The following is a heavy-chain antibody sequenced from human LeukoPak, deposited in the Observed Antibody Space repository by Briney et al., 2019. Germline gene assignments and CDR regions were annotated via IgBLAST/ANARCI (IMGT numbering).Heavy chain of an antibody. CDR2: IYYSGST. J-gene: IGHJ3*02. Sequence: PSETLSLTCTVSGGSISSGDYYWSWIRQPPGKGLEWIGYIYYSGSTYYNPSLKSRVTISVDTSKNQFSLKLSSVTAADTAVYYCAREPGGFLEWAAFDIWGQGTMVTVSS. CDR3: AREPGGFLEWAAFDI. CDR1: GGSISSGDYY. D-gene: IGHD3-3*01. V-gene: IGHV4-30-4*01.